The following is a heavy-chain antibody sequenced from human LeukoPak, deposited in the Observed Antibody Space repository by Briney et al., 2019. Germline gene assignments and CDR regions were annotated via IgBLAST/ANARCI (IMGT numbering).Heavy chain of an antibody. J-gene: IGHJ5*02. CDR2: IYYSGST. V-gene: IGHV4-59*01. CDR3: ASTDYGGNNNWFDP. D-gene: IGHD4-23*01. Sequence: SEXLSLTCTVSGGSISRYYWSWIRQPPGKGLEGIGYIYYSGSTNYNPSLKSRVPISVDTSKTQFSLKLSSVTAADTAVYYCASTDYGGNNNWFDPWGQGTLVTVSS. CDR1: GGSISRYY.